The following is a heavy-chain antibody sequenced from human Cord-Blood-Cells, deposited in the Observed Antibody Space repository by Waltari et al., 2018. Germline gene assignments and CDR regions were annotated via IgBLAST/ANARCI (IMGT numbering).Heavy chain of an antibody. V-gene: IGHV5-51*01. CDR3: ARTYYYDSSGYSPFDY. CDR2: IYPGDSDT. D-gene: IGHD3-22*01. Sequence: EVQLVQSGAEVKKPGESLKISCKGSGYSFTSYWIGWVRQMPGKGLEWMGIIYPGDSDTRYSPSFQGQVTISADKSISTAYLQWSSLKASDTAMYYCARTYYYDSSGYSPFDYWGQGTLVTVSS. J-gene: IGHJ4*02. CDR1: GYSFTSYW.